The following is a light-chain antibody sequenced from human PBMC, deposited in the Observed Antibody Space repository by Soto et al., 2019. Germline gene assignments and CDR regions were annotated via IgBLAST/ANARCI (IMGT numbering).Light chain of an antibody. CDR1: QSVSSSY. V-gene: IGKV3-20*01. CDR2: GAS. Sequence: EIVLTQSPGTLSLSPGERATLSCRASQSVSSSYLAWYQQKPGQAPSLLIYGASSRATGIPDRFSGSGSWTDFTLTISSLEPEDFAVYYCQQYGSSPTFGGGTKVEIK. J-gene: IGKJ4*01. CDR3: QQYGSSPT.